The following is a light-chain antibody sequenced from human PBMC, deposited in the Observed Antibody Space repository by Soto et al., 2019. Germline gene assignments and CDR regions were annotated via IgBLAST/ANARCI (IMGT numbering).Light chain of an antibody. V-gene: IGKV1-5*03. CDR2: KAS. CDR1: QTISSW. Sequence: DIQRTQSPSTLSGSVGDRVTITCRASQTISSWLAWYQQKPGKAPKLLIYKASTLKSGVPSRFSGSGSGTEFTLTISSLQPDDFATYYCQHYNNWPTFGQGTKVDIK. CDR3: QHYNNWPT. J-gene: IGKJ1*01.